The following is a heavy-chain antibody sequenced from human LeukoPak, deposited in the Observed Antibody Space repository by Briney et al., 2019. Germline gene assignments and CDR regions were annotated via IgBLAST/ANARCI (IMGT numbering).Heavy chain of an antibody. J-gene: IGHJ4*02. CDR1: EFSVGSNY. V-gene: IGHV3-66*01. CDR3: ARGLSYYYDSSGYYLDY. CDR2: IYSGGST. D-gene: IGHD3-22*01. Sequence: PGGSLRLSCAASEFSVGSNYMTWVRQAPGKGLEWVSLIYSGGSTYYADSVKGRFTISRDNSKNTLYLQMNSLRAEDTAAYYCARGLSYYYDSSGYYLDYWGQGTLVTVSS.